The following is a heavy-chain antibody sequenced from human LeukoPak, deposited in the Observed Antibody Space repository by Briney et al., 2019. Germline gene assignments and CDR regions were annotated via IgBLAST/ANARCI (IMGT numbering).Heavy chain of an antibody. CDR2: ISACNGNT. V-gene: IGHV1-18*01. Sequence: GASVKVSCKASGYTFTSYGISWVRQAPGQGLEWMGWISACNGNTNYAQKLQGRVTMTTDTSTSTAYMELRSLRSDDTAVYYCAGDLEGATFDYWGQGTLVTVSS. CDR1: GYTFTSYG. D-gene: IGHD1-26*01. CDR3: AGDLEGATFDY. J-gene: IGHJ4*02.